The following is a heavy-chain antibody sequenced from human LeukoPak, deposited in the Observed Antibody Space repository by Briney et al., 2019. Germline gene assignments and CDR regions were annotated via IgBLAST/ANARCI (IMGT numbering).Heavy chain of an antibody. CDR1: GFPFNAYA. D-gene: IGHD4-17*01. V-gene: IGHV3-7*01. CDR3: ARDPDYAPDY. CDR2: IEEDGSEK. Sequence: GGSLRLSCTASGFPFNAYALAWVRQAPGKGLEWVANIEEDGSEKYYMDSVEGRFTISRDNARNSLYLQMNSLRAEDTAMYYCARDPDYAPDYWGQGTLVTVSS. J-gene: IGHJ4*02.